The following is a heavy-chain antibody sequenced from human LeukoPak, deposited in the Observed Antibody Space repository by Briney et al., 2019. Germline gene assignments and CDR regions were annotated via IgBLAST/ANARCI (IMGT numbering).Heavy chain of an antibody. CDR2: LTGSGGST. CDR1: GFTFVNYA. V-gene: IGHV3-23*01. Sequence: GGSLRQSCAASGFTFVNYAMGRVRQAPGKRLHRVSLLTGSGGSTFYADSVKGRFTISRDNSKNTLYLQTHSLRAEDTAVYDCAKDNVAAAGRYFDYWGQGTLVTVSS. D-gene: IGHD6-13*01. CDR3: AKDNVAAAGRYFDY. J-gene: IGHJ4*02.